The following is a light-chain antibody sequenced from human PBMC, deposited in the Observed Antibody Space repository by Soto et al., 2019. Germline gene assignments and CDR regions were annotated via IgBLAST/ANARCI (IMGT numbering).Light chain of an antibody. V-gene: IGLV3-21*04. CDR2: YDY. CDR3: QVWDSSSDHPV. J-gene: IGLJ2*01. CDR1: NIGSKS. Sequence: SYELTQPPSVSVAPGKTARITCGGNNIGSKSVHWYQQKPGQAPVLVIYYDYDRPSGIPERFSGSNSVNTATLTINRVEAGDEDDYYCQVWDSSSDHPVFGGGTKLTVL.